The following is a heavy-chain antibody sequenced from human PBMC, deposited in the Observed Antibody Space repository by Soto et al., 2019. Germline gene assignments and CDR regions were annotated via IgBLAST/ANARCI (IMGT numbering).Heavy chain of an antibody. Sequence: SETLSLTCTVSGGTISSWYWSWIRQPPGKGLEWIGYIYYAGSTNCNPSLKSRVTISIDTSKNEVSLKLTSVTAADTAVYYCARLGGYYQSLDSWGQGTVVT. D-gene: IGHD3-22*01. CDR2: IYYAGST. V-gene: IGHV4-59*08. CDR3: ARLGGYYQSLDS. CDR1: GGTISSWY. J-gene: IGHJ4*02.